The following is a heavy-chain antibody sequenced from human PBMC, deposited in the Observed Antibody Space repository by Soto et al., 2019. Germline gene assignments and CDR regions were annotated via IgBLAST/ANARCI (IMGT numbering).Heavy chain of an antibody. Sequence: GGSLRLSCAASGFTFSDYAMSWVRQTPGKGLEWVSGISGIGGGTTYYADSVKGRFTISRDNYKNTLYLQMNSLRAEDTAVYYCAKDPLWLPKAPDYWGQGPLVTVYS. CDR1: GFTFSDYA. CDR2: ISGIGGGTT. CDR3: AKDPLWLPKAPDY. V-gene: IGHV3-23*01. D-gene: IGHD5-12*01. J-gene: IGHJ4*02.